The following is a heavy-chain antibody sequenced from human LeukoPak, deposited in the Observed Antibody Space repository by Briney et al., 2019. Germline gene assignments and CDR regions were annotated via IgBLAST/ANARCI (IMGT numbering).Heavy chain of an antibody. Sequence: PGGSLRLSCAASGFTFSNAWMSWVRQAPGKGLEWVGRIKSKTDGGTTDYAAPVKGRFTISRGDSKNTLYLQMNSLKTEDTAVYYCTTPSDFEYSSSSDGFDYWGQGTLVTVSS. J-gene: IGHJ4*02. CDR2: IKSKTDGGTT. CDR3: TTPSDFEYSSSSDGFDY. V-gene: IGHV3-15*01. CDR1: GFTFSNAW. D-gene: IGHD6-6*01.